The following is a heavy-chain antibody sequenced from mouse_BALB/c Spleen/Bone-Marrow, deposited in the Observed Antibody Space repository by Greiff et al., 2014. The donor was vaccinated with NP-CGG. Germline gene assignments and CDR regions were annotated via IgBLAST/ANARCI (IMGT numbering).Heavy chain of an antibody. J-gene: IGHJ1*01. V-gene: IGHV14-3*02. D-gene: IGHD2-4*01. Sequence: LVESGAELVKPGASVKLSCTASGFNIKDTSMHWVKQRPEQGLEWIGRIDPANGNTKYDPKFQGKATITADTSSNTAYMQRSILTAEDAAVYYCANYDYGWYFDDWGAGTTVTVSA. CDR3: ANYDYGWYFDD. CDR1: GFNIKDTS. CDR2: IDPANGNT.